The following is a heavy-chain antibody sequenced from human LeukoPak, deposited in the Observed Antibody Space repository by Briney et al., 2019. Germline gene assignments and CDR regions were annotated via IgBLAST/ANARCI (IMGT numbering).Heavy chain of an antibody. J-gene: IGHJ6*03. V-gene: IGHV4-34*01. CDR1: GGSFSGHY. CDR3: ARGVVSGRFGDYYYYMDV. CDR2: VKDRGST. D-gene: IGHD3-16*01. Sequence: SETLSLTCAVYGGSFSGHYWTWIRQPPGKGLQWIGEVKDRGSTNYNPSLTSRLTISEDKSKKQFSLRLPSVTAADTAVYYCARGVVSGRFGDYYYYMDVWGKGTTVTVS.